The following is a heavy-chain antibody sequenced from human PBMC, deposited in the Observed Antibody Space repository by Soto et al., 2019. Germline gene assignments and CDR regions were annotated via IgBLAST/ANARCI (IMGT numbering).Heavy chain of an antibody. V-gene: IGHV4-34*01. J-gene: IGHJ6*03. CDR3: AMMSIAARYYYYYMDV. Sequence: SETLSLTCAVYGGSFSGYYWSWIRQPPGKGLEWIGEINHSGSTNYNPSLKSRVTISVDTSKNQFSLKLSSVTAADTAVYYCAMMSIAARYYYYYMDVWGKGTTVTVSS. CDR2: INHSGST. CDR1: GGSFSGYY. D-gene: IGHD6-6*01.